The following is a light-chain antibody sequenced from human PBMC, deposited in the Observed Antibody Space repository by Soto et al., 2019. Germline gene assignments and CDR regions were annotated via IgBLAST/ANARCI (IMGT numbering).Light chain of an antibody. CDR1: QRVASGH. Sequence: ENGLSHSAGAVSLSTGERATLSCRASQRVASGHLAWYQQTPGQAPRLLVSDASSRATGIPDRFSGSASGTDFTLTISRLEPEDSAMYYCQQYGTAPITFGQGTRLEIK. CDR3: QQYGTAPIT. V-gene: IGKV3-20*01. CDR2: DAS. J-gene: IGKJ5*01.